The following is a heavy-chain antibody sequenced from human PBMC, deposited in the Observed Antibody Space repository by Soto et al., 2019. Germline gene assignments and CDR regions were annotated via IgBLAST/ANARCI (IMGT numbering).Heavy chain of an antibody. CDR3: AAVRFARSESPNFDY. CDR2: IVVGSGNT. D-gene: IGHD3-3*01. V-gene: IGHV1-58*01. CDR1: GFTFTSSA. J-gene: IGHJ4*02. Sequence: SVKVSCKASGFTFTSSAVQWVRQARGQRLEWIGWIVVGSGNTNYAQKFQERVTITRDMSTSTAYMELSSLRSEDTAVYYCAAVRFARSESPNFDYWGKGTLVTVSS.